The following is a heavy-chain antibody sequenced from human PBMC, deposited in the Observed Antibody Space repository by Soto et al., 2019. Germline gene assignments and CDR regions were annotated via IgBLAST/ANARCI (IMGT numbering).Heavy chain of an antibody. D-gene: IGHD3-3*01. CDR2: IYYSGST. J-gene: IGHJ6*02. CDR1: GGSIGSNY. CDR3: ARDGGFYYGMDV. Sequence: QVQLQESGPGLLKPSETLSLTCTVSGGSIGSNYWNWVRQPPGKGLEWIGYIYYSGSTNYNPSLKSRVTISVDTSKNQFSLKLSSVTAADTAVYYCARDGGFYYGMDVWGQGTTVTVSS. V-gene: IGHV4-59*01.